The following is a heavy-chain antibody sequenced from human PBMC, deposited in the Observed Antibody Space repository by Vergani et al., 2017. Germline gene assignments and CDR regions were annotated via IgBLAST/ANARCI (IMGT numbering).Heavy chain of an antibody. D-gene: IGHD5-24*01. J-gene: IGHJ2*01. CDR1: GGSVSSGSYY. Sequence: QVQLQESGPGLVKPSETLSLTCTVSGGSVSSGSYYWSWIRQPPGKGLEWIGYIYYSGSTNYNPSLKSRVTISVDTSKNQFSLKLSSVTAADTAVYYCARDQGDGYNAYCYFDLWGRGTLVTVSS. CDR2: IYYSGST. CDR3: ARDQGDGYNAYCYFDL. V-gene: IGHV4-61*01.